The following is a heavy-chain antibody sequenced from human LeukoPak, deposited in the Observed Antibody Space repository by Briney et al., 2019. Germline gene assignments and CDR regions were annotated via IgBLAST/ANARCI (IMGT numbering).Heavy chain of an antibody. D-gene: IGHD3-22*01. Sequence: GGSLRLSCTASGFTTHYWLNWVRQSPGKGLEWVANIDRDGRVQHYVNSVEGRFTISRDNSKNTLYLQMNSLRAEDTAIYYCARARRFYDYGDYYDEYFQQWGQGTLVTVSS. CDR2: IDRDGRVQ. J-gene: IGHJ1*01. CDR3: ARARRFYDYGDYYDEYFQQ. CDR1: GFTTHYW. V-gene: IGHV3-7*03.